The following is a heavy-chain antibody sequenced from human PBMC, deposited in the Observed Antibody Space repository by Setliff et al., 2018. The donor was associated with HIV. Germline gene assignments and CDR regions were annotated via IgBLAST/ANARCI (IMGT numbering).Heavy chain of an antibody. V-gene: IGHV3-20*04. J-gene: IGHJ4*02. Sequence: GESLKISCAASGFTFDDYGMSWVRQAPGKGLEWVSGINWNGGSTGYADSVRGRFTISRDNAKNSLYLQMNSLRAEDTALYYCARGTFPGIAAADDYWGQGTLVTVSS. CDR1: GFTFDDYG. CDR2: INWNGGST. D-gene: IGHD6-13*01. CDR3: ARGTFPGIAAADDY.